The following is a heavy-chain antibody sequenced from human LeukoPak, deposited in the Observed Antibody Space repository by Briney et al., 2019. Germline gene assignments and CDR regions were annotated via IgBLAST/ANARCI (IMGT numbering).Heavy chain of an antibody. V-gene: IGHV3-48*04. J-gene: IGHJ4*02. CDR3: ARVRISSGPGGYYFDY. CDR1: GLTFSTFS. CDR2: ISSSGSTI. D-gene: IGHD6-19*01. Sequence: PGGSLRLSCAASGLTFSTFSMNWVRQAPGKGLEWVSYISSSGSTIYYADSVKDRFTISRDNAKNSLYLQMNSLRAEDTAVYYCARVRISSGPGGYYFDYWGQGTLVTVSS.